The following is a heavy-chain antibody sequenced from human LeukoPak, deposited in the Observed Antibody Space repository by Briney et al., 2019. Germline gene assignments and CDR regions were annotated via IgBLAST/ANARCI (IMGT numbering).Heavy chain of an antibody. CDR1: GFTFSSYA. Sequence: GGSLRLSCAASGFTFSSYAMHWVRQAPGKGLEWVAVISYDGSNKYYADSVEGRFTISRDNSKNTLYLQMNSLRAEDTAVYYCARDLGDPLWFGSNWFDPWGQGTLVTVSS. V-gene: IGHV3-30-3*01. CDR3: ARDLGDPLWFGSNWFDP. D-gene: IGHD3-10*01. J-gene: IGHJ5*02. CDR2: ISYDGSNK.